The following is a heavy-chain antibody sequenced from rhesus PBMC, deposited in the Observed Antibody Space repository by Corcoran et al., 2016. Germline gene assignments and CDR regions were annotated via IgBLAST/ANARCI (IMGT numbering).Heavy chain of an antibody. V-gene: IGHV4-76*01. CDR3: ARVTVAANPLYYFDY. D-gene: IGHD4-29*01. CDR1: GGSISSGYD. CDR2: IYGSSGTT. Sequence: QVQLQESGPGVVKPSETLSLTCAVSGGSISSGYDWSWIRQPPGKGLGWIGYIYGSSGTTNYNPSLKNRVTISKDASKTQFSLKLSSVTAADTAVYYCARVTVAANPLYYFDYWGQGVLVTVSS. J-gene: IGHJ4*01.